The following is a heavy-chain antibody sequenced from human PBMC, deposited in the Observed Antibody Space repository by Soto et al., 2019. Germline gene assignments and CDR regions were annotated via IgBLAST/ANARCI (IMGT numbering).Heavy chain of an antibody. J-gene: IGHJ6*03. CDR1: GYTFTSYG. CDR2: ISAYNGNT. D-gene: IGHD4-4*01. V-gene: IGHV1-18*01. Sequence: QVQLVQSGAEVKKPGASVKVSCKASGYTFTSYGISWVRQAPGQGLEWMGWISAYNGNTNYAQKLQGRVTMTTDTSTSTAYMELRSLRADDTAVYYCARRTTVTPLGYYYYYMDVWGKGTKVTVSS. CDR3: ARRTTVTPLGYYYYYMDV.